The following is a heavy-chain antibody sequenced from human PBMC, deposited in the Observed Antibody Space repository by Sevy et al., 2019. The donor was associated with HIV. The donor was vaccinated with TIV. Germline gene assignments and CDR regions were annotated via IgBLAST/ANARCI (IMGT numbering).Heavy chain of an antibody. CDR3: ARTSTLTISALDS. J-gene: IGHJ4*02. CDR2: INHRGTV. CDR1: GGTFVGHY. V-gene: IGHV4-34*01. Sequence: SETLSLTCGVSGGTFVGHYWTWIRQTPGKGLEWIGEINHRGTVNYNPSLKSRVSISVDTSNNQFSLRLNSVTAADTAVYYCARTSTLTISALDSWGQGALVTVSS. D-gene: IGHD4-17*01.